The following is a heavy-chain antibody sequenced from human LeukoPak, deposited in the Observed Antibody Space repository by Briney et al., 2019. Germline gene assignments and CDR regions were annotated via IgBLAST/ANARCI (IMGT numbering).Heavy chain of an antibody. CDR1: GHTFTSYG. Sequence: GASVKVSCKASGHTFTSYGISWVRQAPGQGLEWMGWISAYNGNTNYAQKLQGRVTMTTDTSTSTAYMELRSLRSDDTAVYYCARGRYAYKYYDYWSGYYDYNWFDPWGQGTLVTVSS. CDR3: ARGRYAYKYYDYWSGYYDYNWFDP. V-gene: IGHV1-18*01. J-gene: IGHJ5*02. CDR2: ISAYNGNT. D-gene: IGHD3-3*01.